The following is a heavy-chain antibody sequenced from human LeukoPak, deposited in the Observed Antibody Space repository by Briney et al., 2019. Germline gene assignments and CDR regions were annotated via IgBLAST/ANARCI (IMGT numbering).Heavy chain of an antibody. CDR3: AKDDYYDSSGYLGY. CDR2: IIPIFGTA. D-gene: IGHD3-22*01. CDR1: GGTFSSYA. J-gene: IGHJ4*02. Sequence: GASVKVSCKASGGTFSSYAISWVRQAPGQGLEWMGGIIPIFGTANYAQKFQGRVTITTDESTSTAYMELSSLRSEDTAVYYCAKDDYYDSSGYLGYWGQGTLVTVSS. V-gene: IGHV1-69*05.